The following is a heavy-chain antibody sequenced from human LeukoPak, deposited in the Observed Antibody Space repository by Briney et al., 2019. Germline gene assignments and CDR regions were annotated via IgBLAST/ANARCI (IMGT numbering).Heavy chain of an antibody. CDR2: INHSGST. J-gene: IGHJ3*02. V-gene: IGHV4-34*01. D-gene: IGHD4-17*01. Sequence: GSLRLSCAASGFTFSRFAMSWVRQAPGKGLEWIGEINHSGSTNYNPSLKSRVTISVDTSKNQFSLKLSSVTAADTAVYYCARAMKKLLRWLRGRDAFDIWGQGTMVTVSS. CDR3: ARAMKKLLRWLRGRDAFDI. CDR1: GFTFSRFA.